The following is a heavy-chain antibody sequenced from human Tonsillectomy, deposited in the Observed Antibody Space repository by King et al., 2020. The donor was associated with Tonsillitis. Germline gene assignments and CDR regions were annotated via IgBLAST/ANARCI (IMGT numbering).Heavy chain of an antibody. Sequence: HVQLVESGGGVVQPGGSLRLSCASSGFDFGSYGMHWVRQAPGKGLEWVAVISFDASRENYADSVKGRFTISRDNSKNTLYLQMNSLRAEDTAVYYCARERLYSSHWGIDYWGQGSLVTVSS. CDR2: ISFDASRE. CDR3: ARERLYSSHWGIDY. V-gene: IGHV3-33*05. D-gene: IGHD6-19*01. CDR1: GFDFGSYG. J-gene: IGHJ4*02.